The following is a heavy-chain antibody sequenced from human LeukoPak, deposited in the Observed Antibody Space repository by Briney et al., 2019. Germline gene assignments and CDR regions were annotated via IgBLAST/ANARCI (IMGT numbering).Heavy chain of an antibody. CDR1: GYTFTSYY. D-gene: IGHD3-22*01. CDR2: INPSGGST. Sequence: ASVKASCKASGYTFTSYYMHWVRQAPGQGLEWIGIINPSGGSTSYAQKFQGRVTMTRDTSTSTVYMELSSLRSEDTAVYYCARDIGDDSSGYYYDYWGQGTLVTVSS. V-gene: IGHV1-46*01. J-gene: IGHJ4*02. CDR3: ARDIGDDSSGYYYDY.